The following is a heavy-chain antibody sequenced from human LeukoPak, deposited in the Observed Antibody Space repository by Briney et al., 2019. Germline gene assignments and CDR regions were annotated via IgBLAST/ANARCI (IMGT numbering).Heavy chain of an antibody. CDR3: ARDSGTTGEVKFDP. J-gene: IGHJ5*02. CDR1: GGSISSPNW. CDR2: IYHSGMT. D-gene: IGHD3-10*01. V-gene: IGHV4-4*02. Sequence: PSETLSLTCAVSGGSISSPNWWSWVRQPPGKGLEWIGEIYHSGMTNYKTSLKSRVTISVDESKNQFSLKLSSVTAADTAVYYCARDSGTTGEVKFDPWGQGTLVTVSS.